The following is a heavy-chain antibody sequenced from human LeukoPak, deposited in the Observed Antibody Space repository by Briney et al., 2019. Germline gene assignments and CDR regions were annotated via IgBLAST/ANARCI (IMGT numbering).Heavy chain of an antibody. D-gene: IGHD2-2*03. CDR3: ARLLRVGYCSTTTCNWFDP. CDR1: EFTFSSYA. CDR2: INHSGST. V-gene: IGHV4-34*01. J-gene: IGHJ5*02. Sequence: GSLRLSCAASEFTFSSYAMHWVRQPPGKGLEWIGEINHSGSTNYNPSLKSRVTISVDTSKNQFSLKLSSVTAADTAVYYCARLLRVGYCSTTTCNWFDPWGQGTLVTVSS.